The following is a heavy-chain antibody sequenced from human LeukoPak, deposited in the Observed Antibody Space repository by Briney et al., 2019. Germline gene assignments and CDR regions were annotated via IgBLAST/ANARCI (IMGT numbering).Heavy chain of an antibody. CDR1: GFTFSSYG. V-gene: IGHV3-30*02. D-gene: IGHD2-2*01. CDR3: AKDRVGYCSSTSCYNNWFDP. J-gene: IGHJ5*02. Sequence: GGSLRLSCAASGFTFSSYGMHWVRQAPGKGLEWVAFIRYDGSNKYYADSVKGRFTISRDNSKNTLYLQMNSLRAEDTAVYYCAKDRVGYCSSTSCYNNWFDPWGQGTLVTASS. CDR2: IRYDGSNK.